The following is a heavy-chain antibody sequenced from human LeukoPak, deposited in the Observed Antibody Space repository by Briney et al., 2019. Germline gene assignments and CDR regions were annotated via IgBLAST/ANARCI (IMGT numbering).Heavy chain of an antibody. CDR3: ARVDSRQHLVPVDY. CDR1: GYTFTNFG. Sequence: ASVKVSCKASGYTFTNFGFSWVRQAPGQGLEWMGWISTYDGNTNYAQKLQGRVTITTDTSTSTAYMELRSLRSDDTAVYYCARVDSRQHLVPVDYWGHGTLVIVSP. J-gene: IGHJ4*01. V-gene: IGHV1-18*01. CDR2: ISTYDGNT. D-gene: IGHD6-13*01.